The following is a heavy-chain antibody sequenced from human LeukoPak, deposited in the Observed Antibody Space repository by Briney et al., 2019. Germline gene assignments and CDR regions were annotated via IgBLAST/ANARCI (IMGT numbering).Heavy chain of an antibody. CDR2: ITADNDNT. CDR1: GYTFTSYG. V-gene: IGHV1-18*01. J-gene: IGHJ4*02. Sequence: ASVKVSCKASGYTFTSYGISWVRQAPGQGLEWMGWITADNDNTNYAQKLQGRVTMTTDTSTSTAYMELRSLRSGDTAVYYCARALLWFGEPSHIDYWGQGTLVTASS. D-gene: IGHD3-10*01. CDR3: ARALLWFGEPSHIDY.